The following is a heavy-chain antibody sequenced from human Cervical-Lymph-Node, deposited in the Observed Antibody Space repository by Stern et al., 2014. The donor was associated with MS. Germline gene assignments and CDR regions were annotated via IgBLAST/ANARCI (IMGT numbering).Heavy chain of an antibody. J-gene: IGHJ3*01. Sequence: EVQLVESGGGLVQPGGSLRLSCAASGFSFSDHYMDWVRPTPGKGLEWVARIRNTADSYTAEHAASVQGRFTVSRDDSKNSLYLQMNSLKKEDTAVYYCTRAAYDSTGFFAFGALDLWGQGTLVTISS. D-gene: IGHD3-22*01. V-gene: IGHV3-72*01. CDR1: GFSFSDHY. CDR2: IRNTADSYTA. CDR3: TRAAYDSTGFFAFGALDL.